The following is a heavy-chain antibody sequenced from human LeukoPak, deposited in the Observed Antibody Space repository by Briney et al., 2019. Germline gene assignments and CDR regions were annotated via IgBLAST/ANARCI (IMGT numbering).Heavy chain of an antibody. V-gene: IGHV3-23*01. D-gene: IGHD3-10*01. Sequence: GGSLRLSCAAPGFTFSSYAMSSVRQAPGKGLEWVSAISGSGGSTYYADAVKGRFTISRDNSKNTLYLQMNSLRAEDTAVYYCASAGPPMGRNPTPIWGQGTMVTVSS. CDR1: GFTFSSYA. CDR2: ISGSGGST. CDR3: ASAGPPMGRNPTPI. J-gene: IGHJ3*02.